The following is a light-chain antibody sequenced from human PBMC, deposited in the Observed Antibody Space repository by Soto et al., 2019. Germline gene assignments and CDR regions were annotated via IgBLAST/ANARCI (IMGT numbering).Light chain of an antibody. Sequence: DIQMTQSPSTLSASVGDTVTVTCRASQSVSGWLAWYQQKPGEAPKLLIYVASALPRGVPSRFSGSGSGTKFTLTIASLQPDDFATYYCQQYETFSGTFGPGTKVEI. CDR1: QSVSGW. CDR3: QQYETFSGT. J-gene: IGKJ1*01. CDR2: VAS. V-gene: IGKV1-5*01.